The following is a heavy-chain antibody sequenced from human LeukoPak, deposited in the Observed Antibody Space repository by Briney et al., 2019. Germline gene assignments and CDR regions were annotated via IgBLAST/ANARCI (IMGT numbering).Heavy chain of an antibody. D-gene: IGHD3-9*01. CDR3: ASGDILTGYYFDY. J-gene: IGHJ4*02. CDR2: INPNSSGT. CDR1: GYTFTGYY. Sequence: ASVKVSCKASGYTFTGYYMHWVRQAPGQGLEWMGWINPNSSGTNYAQKFQGRVTMTRDTSISTAYMELSRLRSDDTAVYYCASGDILTGYYFDYWGQGTLVTVSS. V-gene: IGHV1-2*02.